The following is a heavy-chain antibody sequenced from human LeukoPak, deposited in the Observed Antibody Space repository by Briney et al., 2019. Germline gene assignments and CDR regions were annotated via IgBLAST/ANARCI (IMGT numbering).Heavy chain of an antibody. Sequence: PSETLSLTCTVSGDSINNYYWSWIRQPAGKGLEWIGRIYTSGSTNYNPSLKSRVTMSVDTSKNQFSLKLSSVTAADTAVYYCARGRLYFYYYYYMDVWGKGTTVTVSS. CDR1: GDSINNYY. CDR3: ARGRLYFYYYYYMDV. CDR2: IYTSGST. V-gene: IGHV4-4*07. J-gene: IGHJ6*03.